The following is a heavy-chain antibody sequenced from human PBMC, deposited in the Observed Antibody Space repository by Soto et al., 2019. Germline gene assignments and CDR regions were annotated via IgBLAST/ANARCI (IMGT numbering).Heavy chain of an antibody. Sequence: QVQLVQSGAEVKKPGASVKVSCKASGYTFTSYDINWVRQATGQGLEYLGWMNPNSGNTGYVQKFQGRVTMTRDGSMSIAYVELSSLRSDDSAVYYCARSIKIGEYSRSFHSWGEGALVTVSS. CDR3: ARSIKIGEYSRSFHS. J-gene: IGHJ5*01. V-gene: IGHV1-8*01. D-gene: IGHD4-17*01. CDR1: GYTFTSYD. CDR2: MNPNSGNT.